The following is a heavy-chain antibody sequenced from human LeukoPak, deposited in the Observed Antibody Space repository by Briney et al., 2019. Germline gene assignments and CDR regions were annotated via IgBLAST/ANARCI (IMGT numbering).Heavy chain of an antibody. J-gene: IGHJ6*03. CDR1: GGSISSYY. Sequence: KTSETLSLTCTVSGGSISSYYWSWIRQPAGKVLEWIGRIYSSGSTNYNPSLKSRVTISLDTSKNHLSLKLSSVTAADTAVYYCARGASGYDPQDYYYYYMDVWGKGTTVTVSS. D-gene: IGHD5-12*01. CDR3: ARGASGYDPQDYYYYYMDV. V-gene: IGHV4-4*07. CDR2: IYSSGST.